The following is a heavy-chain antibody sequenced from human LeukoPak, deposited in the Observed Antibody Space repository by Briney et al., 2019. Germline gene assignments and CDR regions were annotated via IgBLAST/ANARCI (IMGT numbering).Heavy chain of an antibody. J-gene: IGHJ4*02. CDR2: ISSSGTGT. D-gene: IGHD6-19*01. V-gene: IGHV3-23*01. CDR1: GFTFSSYA. CDR3: AKGYTSGWYYYIDY. Sequence: GGSLRLSCAASGFTFSSYAMSWVRQAPGKGLEWVSTISSSGTGTYYADSVKGRFTIFRDNSKNTLYLQMNSLRAEDTAVYYCAKGYTSGWYYYIDYWGQGTLVTVSS.